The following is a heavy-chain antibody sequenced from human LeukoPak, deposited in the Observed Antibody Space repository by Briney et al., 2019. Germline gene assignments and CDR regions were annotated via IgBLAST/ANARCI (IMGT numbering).Heavy chain of an antibody. CDR3: ARDADSSSWSMYYYYGMDV. V-gene: IGHV3-23*01. Sequence: GGSLRLSCAASGFTFSNYALTWVRQAPGKGLEWVSTISNTGISTYYADSVKGRFIISRDNAKNSLYLQMNSLRAEDTAVYYCARDADSSSWSMYYYYGMDVWGQGTTVTVSS. J-gene: IGHJ6*02. CDR2: ISNTGIST. D-gene: IGHD6-13*01. CDR1: GFTFSNYA.